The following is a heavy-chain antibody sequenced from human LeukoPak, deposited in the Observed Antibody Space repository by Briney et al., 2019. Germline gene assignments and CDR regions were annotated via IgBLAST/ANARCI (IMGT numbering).Heavy chain of an antibody. CDR2: INPNSGGT. J-gene: IGHJ6*03. CDR1: GYTFTGYY. D-gene: IGHD2-2*02. V-gene: IGHV1-2*02. CDR3: ARDNIVVVPAAIRQKYYYYMDV. Sequence: ASVKVSCKASGYTFTGYYMHWVRQAPGQGLEWMGWINPNSGGTNYAQKFQGRVTMTRDTSISTAYMELSRLRSDDTAVYYCARDNIVVVPAAIRQKYYYYMDVWGKGTTVTISS.